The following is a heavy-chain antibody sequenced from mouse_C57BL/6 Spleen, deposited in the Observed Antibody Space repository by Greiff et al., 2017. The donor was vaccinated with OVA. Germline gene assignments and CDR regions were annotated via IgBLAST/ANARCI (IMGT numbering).Heavy chain of an antibody. Sequence: DVKLVESGGGLVKPGGSLKLSCAASGFTFSDYGMHWVRQAPEKGLEWVAYISSGSSTIYYAETVKGRFTISRDNAKNTLFLQMTSLRSEDTAMYYCARDYDYDGFAYWGQGTLVTVSA. V-gene: IGHV5-17*01. D-gene: IGHD2-4*01. CDR2: ISSGSSTI. CDR1: GFTFSDYG. CDR3: ARDYDYDGFAY. J-gene: IGHJ3*01.